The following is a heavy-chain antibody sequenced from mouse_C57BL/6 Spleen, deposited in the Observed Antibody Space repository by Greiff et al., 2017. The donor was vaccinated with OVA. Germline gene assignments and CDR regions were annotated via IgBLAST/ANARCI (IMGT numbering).Heavy chain of an antibody. CDR3: ARANWDWYFDV. V-gene: IGHV1-80*01. D-gene: IGHD4-1*01. CDR1: GYAFSSYW. CDR2: IYPGDGDT. Sequence: VQLQQSGAELVRPGASVKISCKASGYAFSSYWMNWVKQRPGKGLEWIGQIYPGDGDTNYNGKFKGKATLTADKSSSTAYMQLSSLTSEDSAVYFCARANWDWYFDVWGTGTTVTVSS. J-gene: IGHJ1*03.